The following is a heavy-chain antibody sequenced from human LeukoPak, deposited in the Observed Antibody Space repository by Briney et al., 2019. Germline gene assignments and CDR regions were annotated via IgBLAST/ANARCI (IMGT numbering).Heavy chain of an antibody. CDR1: GFTFSTYW. J-gene: IGHJ4*02. Sequence: PGGSLRLSCAASGFTFSTYWMHWVRQAPGKGLVWVSRINSDGISTSYADSVKGRFTISRDNAKNTLSLQMNSLRAEDTAVYYCARESACSGGSCYSVPNGGNFDYWGQGTLVTASS. V-gene: IGHV3-74*01. CDR3: ARESACSGGSCYSVPNGGNFDY. D-gene: IGHD2-15*01. CDR2: INSDGIST.